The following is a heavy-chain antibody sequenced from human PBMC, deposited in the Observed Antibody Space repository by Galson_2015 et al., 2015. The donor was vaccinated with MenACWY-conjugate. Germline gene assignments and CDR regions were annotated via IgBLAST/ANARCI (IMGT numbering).Heavy chain of an antibody. D-gene: IGHD3-22*01. CDR1: GFTFSNYG. CDR3: AKPLSSGSYFDD. J-gene: IGHJ4*02. Sequence: SLRLSCAASGFTFSNYGMNWVRQAPGKGLEWVSTIRSGGHNTFYADSVNGRFTISRDDSKNTLHLQMDSLRAEDTAVYYCAKPLSSGSYFDDWGQGSLVTVSS. V-gene: IGHV3-23*01. CDR2: IRSGGHNT.